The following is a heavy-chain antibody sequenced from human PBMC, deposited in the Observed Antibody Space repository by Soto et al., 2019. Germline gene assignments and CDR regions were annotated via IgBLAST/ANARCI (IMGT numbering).Heavy chain of an antibody. Sequence: QLVESGGALVQPGGSLRLSCAASGFTVSNNYMSWVRQAPGKGLEWVSLIYSGGSTKSADSVKGRFTTSRDSSQNTVYLQMNSLRAEDTAVYSCAVGVNSNSWGFAWGQGTLVNVSS. CDR1: GFTVSNNY. V-gene: IGHV3-66*01. CDR3: AVGVNSNSWGFA. D-gene: IGHD3-16*01. CDR2: IYSGGST. J-gene: IGHJ5*02.